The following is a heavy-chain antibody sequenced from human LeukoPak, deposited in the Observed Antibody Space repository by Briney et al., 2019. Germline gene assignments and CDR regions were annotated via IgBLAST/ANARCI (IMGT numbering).Heavy chain of an antibody. CDR2: MNPNSGNT. Sequence: ASVKVSCKASGYTFTSYGISWVRQAPGQGLEWMGWMNPNSGNTGYAQKFQGRVTITRNTSISTAYMELSSLRSEDTAVYYCARELSGYYMDVWGKGTTVTVSS. CDR3: ARELSGYYMDV. CDR1: GYTFTSYG. V-gene: IGHV1-8*03. D-gene: IGHD3-16*02. J-gene: IGHJ6*03.